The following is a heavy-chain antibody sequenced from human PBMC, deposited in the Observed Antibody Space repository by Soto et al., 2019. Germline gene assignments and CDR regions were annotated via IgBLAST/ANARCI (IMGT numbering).Heavy chain of an antibody. CDR1: GFTFSNYG. CDR2: IWYDGSNK. V-gene: IGHV3-33*01. Sequence: QVQLVESGGGVVQPGRSLRLSCAASGFTFSNYGMHWVRQAPGKGLEWGAVIWYDGSNKYYADSVKGRFTISRDNSKNTLYLQMNSLRAEDTAVYYCAREGVGYYDSSGYSAYFQHWGQGTLVTVSS. J-gene: IGHJ1*01. D-gene: IGHD3-22*01. CDR3: AREGVGYYDSSGYSAYFQH.